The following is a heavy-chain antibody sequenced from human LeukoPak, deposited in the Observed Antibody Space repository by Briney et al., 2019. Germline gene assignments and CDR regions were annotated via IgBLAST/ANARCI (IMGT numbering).Heavy chain of an antibody. D-gene: IGHD5/OR15-5a*01. J-gene: IGHJ6*02. CDR2: IKQDGSEK. Sequence: GGSLRLYCAASGFTFSSYWMSWVRRAPGKGLEWVANIKQDGSEKYFVDSVKGRFTISRDNAKNSLYLQMSSLRAEDTAVYYCARGPTSVPHGMDVWGQGTTVTVSS. CDR3: ARGPTSVPHGMDV. V-gene: IGHV3-7*01. CDR1: GFTFSSYW.